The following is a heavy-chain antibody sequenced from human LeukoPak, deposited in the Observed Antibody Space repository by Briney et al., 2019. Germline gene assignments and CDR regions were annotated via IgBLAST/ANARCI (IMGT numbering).Heavy chain of an antibody. J-gene: IGHJ6*02. CDR1: SGSISSSSYY. D-gene: IGHD5-18*01. CDR2: IYYSGST. CDR3: ARVRYSYGYYYAMDV. Sequence: ETLSLTCTVSSGSISSSSYYWGWIRQPPGEGLEWIGNIYYSGSTYYNPSLKSRVTISVDTSKNQFSLNLSSVTAADSALYYCARVRYSYGYYYAMDVWGQGTTVTVSS. V-gene: IGHV4-39*01.